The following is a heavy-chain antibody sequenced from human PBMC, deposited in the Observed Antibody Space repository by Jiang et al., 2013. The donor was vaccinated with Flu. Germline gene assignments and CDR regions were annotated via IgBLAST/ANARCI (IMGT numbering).Heavy chain of an antibody. V-gene: IGHV1-69*04. CDR3: ARHAPPEGAWVGYGMDV. CDR2: IIPILGIA. CDR1: GGTFSSYA. D-gene: IGHD1-26*01. J-gene: IGHJ6*04. Sequence: SCKASGGTFSSYAISWVRQAPGQGLEWMGRIIPILGIANYAQKFQGRVTITADKSTSTAYMELSSLRSEDTAVYYCARHAPPEGAWVGYGMDVWGKGTTVTVSS.